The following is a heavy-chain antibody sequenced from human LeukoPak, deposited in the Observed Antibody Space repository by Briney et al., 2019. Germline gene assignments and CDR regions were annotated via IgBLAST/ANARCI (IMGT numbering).Heavy chain of an antibody. J-gene: IGHJ6*02. CDR2: ISYDGSNK. V-gene: IGHV3-30-3*01. D-gene: IGHD3-10*01. CDR1: GFTFSSYA. CDR3: GREGGENYSGMAV. Sequence: PGGSLRLSCAASGFTFSSYAMHWVRQAPGKGLEWVAVISYDGSNKYYADSVKGRFTISRDNSKNTLYLQMNSLRAEDTAVYYWGREGGENYSGMAVWGQGTTVTVSS.